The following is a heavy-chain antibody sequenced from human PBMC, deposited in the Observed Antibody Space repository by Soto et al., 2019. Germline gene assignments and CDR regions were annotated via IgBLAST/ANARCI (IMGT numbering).Heavy chain of an antibody. J-gene: IGHJ3*02. CDR2: VTADGGT. CDR1: GFTVRSHA. D-gene: IGHD2-15*01. Sequence: EVQVLESGGGLVQPGGSLRLSCEGSGFTVRSHAITWIRQAPGKGPEWVSTVTADGGTYYADSVKGRFAMSRDTSENTLYLQMNSLGAEDTAAYYCAPHVSCSGGSCQYDAFAIRGQGTMVTVSS. CDR3: APHVSCSGGSCQYDAFAI. V-gene: IGHV3-23*01.